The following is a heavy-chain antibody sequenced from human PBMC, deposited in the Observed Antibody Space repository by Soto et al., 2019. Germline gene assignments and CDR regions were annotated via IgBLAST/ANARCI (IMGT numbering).Heavy chain of an antibody. J-gene: IGHJ6*02. V-gene: IGHV5-51*01. CDR1: GYSFTSYW. CDR3: ARGKYYGSGSYPSYYYYGMDV. CDR2: IYPGDSDT. D-gene: IGHD3-10*01. Sequence: GESLKISSKGSGYSFTSYWIGWVRQMPGKGLEWMGIIYPGDSDTRYSPSFQGQATISADKSISTAYLQWSSLKASDTSMYYCARGKYYGSGSYPSYYYYGMDVWGQGTTVTVSS.